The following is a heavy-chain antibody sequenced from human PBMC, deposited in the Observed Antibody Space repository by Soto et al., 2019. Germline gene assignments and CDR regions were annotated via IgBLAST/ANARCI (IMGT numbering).Heavy chain of an antibody. Sequence: PSETLSLTCAVYGGSFSGYYWSWIRQPPGKGLEWIGEINHSGSTNYNPSLKSRVTISVDTSKNQFSLKLSSVTAADTAVYYWARAPGGSYNPPHYWGQGTLVPVSS. CDR1: GGSFSGYY. CDR2: INHSGST. J-gene: IGHJ4*02. V-gene: IGHV4-34*01. D-gene: IGHD1-26*01. CDR3: ARAPGGSYNPPHY.